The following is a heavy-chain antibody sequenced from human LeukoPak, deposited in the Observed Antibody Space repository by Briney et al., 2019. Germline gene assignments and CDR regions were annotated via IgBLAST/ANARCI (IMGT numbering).Heavy chain of an antibody. Sequence: PSETLSLTCAVYGGSFSGYYWSWIRQPPGKGLEWIGEINHSGSTNYNPSLKSRVTISVDTSKNQFSLKLSSVTAADTAVYYCARDQGLDWFEDAFDIWGQGTMVTVSS. D-gene: IGHD3-9*01. V-gene: IGHV4-34*01. J-gene: IGHJ3*02. CDR3: ARDQGLDWFEDAFDI. CDR2: INHSGST. CDR1: GGSFSGYY.